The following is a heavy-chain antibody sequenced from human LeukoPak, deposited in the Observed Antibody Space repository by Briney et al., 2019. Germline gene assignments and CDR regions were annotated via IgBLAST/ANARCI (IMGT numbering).Heavy chain of an antibody. D-gene: IGHD2-2*01. CDR1: GGSISSSSYY. Sequence: PSETLSLTCTVSGGSISSSSYYWSWIRQPPGKGLEWIGYIYYSGSTNYNPSLKSRVTISVDTSKNQFSLKLSSVTAADTAVYYCARRLTSSTSWGGDYYYYGMDVWGQGTTVTVSS. CDR3: ARRLTSSTSWGGDYYYYGMDV. CDR2: IYYSGST. V-gene: IGHV4-61*05. J-gene: IGHJ6*02.